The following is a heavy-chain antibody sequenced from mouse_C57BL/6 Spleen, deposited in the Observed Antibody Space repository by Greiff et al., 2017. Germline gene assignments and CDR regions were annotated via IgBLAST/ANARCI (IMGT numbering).Heavy chain of an antibody. D-gene: IGHD2-4*01. CDR3: AQMGDYSSMDY. CDR1: GFSLSTSNMG. V-gene: IGHV8-5*01. J-gene: IGHJ4*01. Sequence: ESGPGILQPSQTLRLTCSFSGFSLSTSNMGIGWIRQPSGKGLEWLAHIWWNDDKYYNPSLKSRLTISKDTSNNQVFLKIPSVDTSATATYYCAQMGDYSSMDYWGQGTSVTVSS. CDR2: IWWNDDK.